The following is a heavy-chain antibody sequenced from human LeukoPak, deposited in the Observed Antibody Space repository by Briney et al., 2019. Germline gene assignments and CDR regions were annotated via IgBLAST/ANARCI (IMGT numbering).Heavy chain of an antibody. CDR1: GYTFTSYY. CDR2: INPSGGST. J-gene: IGHJ4*02. CDR3: ARDRRDYYASSGHYYPLGY. Sequence: ASVKVSCKASGYTFTSYYMHWVRQAPGQGLEWMGIINPSGGSTSYAQTFQGRVTITRDTSTSTVYMELSSLRSEDTAVYYCARDRRDYYASSGHYYPLGYWGQGTLVTVSS. D-gene: IGHD3-22*01. V-gene: IGHV1-46*01.